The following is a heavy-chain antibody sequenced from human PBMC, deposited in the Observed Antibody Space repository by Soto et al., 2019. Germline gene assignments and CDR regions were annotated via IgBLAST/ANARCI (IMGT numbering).Heavy chain of an antibody. V-gene: IGHV3-74*01. Sequence: EVQLVESGGGLVQPGGSLRLSCAASGFTFSNYWMHWVRQAPGKGLVWVSRIKSDVSTTSYADSVKGRFTISRDNAKNTLYLQMNSLRAEDTAVYYCARAERHSTSWYAMDVWGQGTTVIVSS. J-gene: IGHJ6*02. CDR2: IKSDVSTT. CDR3: ARAERHSTSWYAMDV. CDR1: GFTFSNYW. D-gene: IGHD2-2*01.